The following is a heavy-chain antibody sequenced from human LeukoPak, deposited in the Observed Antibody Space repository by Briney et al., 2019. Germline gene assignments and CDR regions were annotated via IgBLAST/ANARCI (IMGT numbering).Heavy chain of an antibody. Sequence: GGSLRLSCAASGFTFSSYGMHWVRQAPGKGLEWVAFIRYDGSNKYYADSVKGRFTISRDNSKNTLYLQMNSLRAEDTAVYYCAKSRDFWSGRESFDYWGQGTLVTVSS. CDR1: GFTFSSYG. V-gene: IGHV3-30*02. CDR2: IRYDGSNK. CDR3: AKSRDFWSGRESFDY. D-gene: IGHD3-3*01. J-gene: IGHJ4*02.